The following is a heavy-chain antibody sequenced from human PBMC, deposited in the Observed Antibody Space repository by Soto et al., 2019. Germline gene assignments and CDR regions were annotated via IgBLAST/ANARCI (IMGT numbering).Heavy chain of an antibody. J-gene: IGHJ4*02. Sequence: ASVKVSCKASGYTFTSYGISWVRQAPGQGLEGMGWISAYNGNTNYAQKLQGRVTMTTDTSTSTAYMELRSLRSDDTAVYYCATETGSGSYYSFDYWGQGTLVTVSS. V-gene: IGHV1-18*01. CDR3: ATETGSGSYYSFDY. CDR2: ISAYNGNT. D-gene: IGHD1-26*01. CDR1: GYTFTSYG.